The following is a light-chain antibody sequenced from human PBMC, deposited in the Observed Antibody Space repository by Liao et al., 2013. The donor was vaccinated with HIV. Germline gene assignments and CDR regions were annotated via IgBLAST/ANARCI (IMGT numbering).Light chain of an antibody. CDR3: QAWDSSTVV. CDR1: NIGSKS. CDR2: YDS. V-gene: IGLV3-21*01. J-gene: IGLJ2*01. Sequence: SYELTQPPSVSVAPGKTARITCGGNNIGSKSVHWYQXKPGQAPVLVIYYDSDRPSGIPERFSGYNSGNTATLTIFRVEAGDEADYYCQAWDSSTVVFGGGTKLTVL.